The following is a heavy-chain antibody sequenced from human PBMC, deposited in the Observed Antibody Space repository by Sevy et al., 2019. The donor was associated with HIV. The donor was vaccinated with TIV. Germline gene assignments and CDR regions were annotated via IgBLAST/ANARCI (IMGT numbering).Heavy chain of an antibody. J-gene: IGHJ4*02. CDR1: GGYISSYY. CDR2: IYYSGST. D-gene: IGHD2-21*01. Sequence: SETLSLTCTVSGGYISSYYWSWIGQPPGKGLEWIGYIYYSGSTNYNPSLKSRVTISVDTSKNQFSLKLSSVTAADTAVYYCAREGAYCGGDCYSAALTLWGQGTLVTVSS. V-gene: IGHV4-59*01. CDR3: AREGAYCGGDCYSAALTL.